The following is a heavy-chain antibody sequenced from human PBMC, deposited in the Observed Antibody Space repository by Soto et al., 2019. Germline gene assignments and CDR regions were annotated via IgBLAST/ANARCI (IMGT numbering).Heavy chain of an antibody. Sequence: PGESLKISCKGSGYSFTIYWIGLVRQMPGKGLEWMGIIYPGDSDTRYSPCFQGQVTISADKPISTAYLQWSSLKASDTAMYYCARRGPRVYYDNRDYYYYGMDVRGQGTTVPVS. CDR1: GYSFTIYW. D-gene: IGHD3-22*01. V-gene: IGHV5-51*01. CDR2: IYPGDSDT. CDR3: ARRGPRVYYDNRDYYYYGMDV. J-gene: IGHJ6*02.